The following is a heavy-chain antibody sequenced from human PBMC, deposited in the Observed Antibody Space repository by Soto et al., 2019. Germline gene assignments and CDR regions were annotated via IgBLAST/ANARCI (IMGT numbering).Heavy chain of an antibody. CDR3: ARFYASGSYPYDY. CDR1: GYTFTTYG. V-gene: IGHV1-18*01. J-gene: IGHJ4*02. Sequence: ASVKVSCKASGYTFTTYGISWVRQAPGQGFEWMGWISAYNGNTNYAQNLQGRVTMTTDTSTSTAYMELRSLRSDDTAVYYCARFYASGSYPYDYWGQGTLVTVSS. CDR2: ISAYNGNT. D-gene: IGHD3-10*01.